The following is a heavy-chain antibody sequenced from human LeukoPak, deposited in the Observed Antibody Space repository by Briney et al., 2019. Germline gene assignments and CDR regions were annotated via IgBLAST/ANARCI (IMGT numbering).Heavy chain of an antibody. CDR3: ASQYYYDSSGYPPFDY. CDR2: IYHSGST. Sequence: SETLSLTCTVSGGSISSYYWSWIRQPPGKGLEWIGYIYHSGSTNYNPSLKSRVTISVDTSKNQFSLKLSSVTAADTAVYYCASQYYYDSSGYPPFDYWGQGTLVTVSS. CDR1: GGSISSYY. V-gene: IGHV4-59*01. D-gene: IGHD3-22*01. J-gene: IGHJ4*02.